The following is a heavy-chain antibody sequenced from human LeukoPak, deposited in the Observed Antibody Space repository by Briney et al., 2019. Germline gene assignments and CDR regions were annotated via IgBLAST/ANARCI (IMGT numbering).Heavy chain of an antibody. Sequence: SQTLSLTCAISGDSVSRNSVAWNWIRQSPSRGLEWLGRTYYRSKWYNDYAVSVKSRITINPDTSENQFSLQLNSVTPEDTAVYYCAREAVGYSYGYPPFYFDYWGQGTLVTVSS. D-gene: IGHD5-18*01. CDR3: AREAVGYSYGYPPFYFDY. J-gene: IGHJ4*02. V-gene: IGHV6-1*01. CDR2: TYYRSKWYN. CDR1: GDSVSRNSVA.